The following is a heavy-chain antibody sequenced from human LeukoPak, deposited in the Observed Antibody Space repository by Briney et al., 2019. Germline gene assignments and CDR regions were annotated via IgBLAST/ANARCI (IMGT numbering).Heavy chain of an antibody. J-gene: IGHJ6*03. CDR2: MNPNSGNT. D-gene: IGHD3-3*01. CDR3: ARGSGLTEWKSYYYYYYMDV. Sequence: ASVKVSCKASGYSLTSNDISWVRQATGQGLEWLGWMNPNSGNTGYAQKFQGRVTMTRNTSISTAYMELSSLRSEDTAVYYCARGSGLTEWKSYYYYYYMDVWGKGTTVTVSS. CDR1: GYSLTSND. V-gene: IGHV1-8*01.